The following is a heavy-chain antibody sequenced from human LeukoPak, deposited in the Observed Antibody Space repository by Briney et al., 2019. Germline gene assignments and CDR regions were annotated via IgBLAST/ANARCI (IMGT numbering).Heavy chain of an antibody. J-gene: IGHJ4*02. CDR1: GFTFYHYA. Sequence: GGSLRLSCAASGFTFYHYAMHWVRQAPGKGLEWVSGLTWNGTIIDYVDSVKGRFTISRDNAKKSLYLQMNSLRAEDTAVYYCARDNGGPDDYWGQGTLVTVSS. CDR3: ARDNGGPDDY. D-gene: IGHD3-16*01. CDR2: LTWNGTII. V-gene: IGHV3-9*01.